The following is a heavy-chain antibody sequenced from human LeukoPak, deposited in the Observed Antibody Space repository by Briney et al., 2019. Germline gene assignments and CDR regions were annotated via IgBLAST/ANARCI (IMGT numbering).Heavy chain of an antibody. CDR1: GGSISSGGYY. V-gene: IGHV4-31*03. J-gene: IGHJ1*01. Sequence: SETLSLTCTVSGGSISSGGYYWSWIRQHPGKGLEWIGYIYYSGSTYYNPSLKSRVTISVDTSKNQFSLKLSSVTAADTAVYYCARGVYDFWSGYYTGHFQHWGQGTLVTVST. CDR2: IYYSGST. D-gene: IGHD3-3*01. CDR3: ARGVYDFWSGYYTGHFQH.